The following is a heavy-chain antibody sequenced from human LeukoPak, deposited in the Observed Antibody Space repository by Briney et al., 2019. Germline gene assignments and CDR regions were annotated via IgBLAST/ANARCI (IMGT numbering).Heavy chain of an antibody. J-gene: IGHJ4*02. V-gene: IGHV3-33*01. D-gene: IGHD1-20*01. CDR1: GFIFSSYG. CDR3: ARDAPDRYNWNDVTDY. CDR2: IWYDGSNK. Sequence: PGGSLRLSCAASGFIFSSYGMHWVRQAPGKGLEWVAVIWYDGSNKYYAESVKGRFTISRDNSKNMLYLQMNSLRAEDTALYYCARDAPDRYNWNDVTDYWGQGTLVTVSS.